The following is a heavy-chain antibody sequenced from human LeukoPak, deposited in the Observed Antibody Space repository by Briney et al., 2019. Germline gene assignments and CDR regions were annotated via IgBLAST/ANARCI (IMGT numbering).Heavy chain of an antibody. D-gene: IGHD3-3*01. CDR1: GFTFSSYA. CDR3: AKAYPYYDFWSGYYDY. V-gene: IGHV3-23*01. CDR2: ISGSGGST. J-gene: IGHJ4*02. Sequence: GGSLRLSCAASGFTFSSYAMSWVRQAPGKGLEWVSAISGSGGSTYYPDSVKGRFTISRDNSKHTLYLQMNSLRAEDTAVYYCAKAYPYYDFWSGYYDYWGQGTLVTVSS.